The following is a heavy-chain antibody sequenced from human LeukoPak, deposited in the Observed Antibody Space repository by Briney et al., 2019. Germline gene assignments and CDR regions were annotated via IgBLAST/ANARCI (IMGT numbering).Heavy chain of an antibody. CDR2: ISGYSGNT. V-gene: IGHV1-18*01. CDR1: GYTFGNYG. J-gene: IGHJ4*02. CDR3: ARASILVPAHDY. Sequence: GASVKVSCKASGYTFGNYGITWVRQAPGQGLEWMGWISGYSGNTNYAQKFEGRVTMTRDTSISTAYMELSRLRSDDTAVYYCARASILVPAHDYWGQGTLVTVSS. D-gene: IGHD2-2*01.